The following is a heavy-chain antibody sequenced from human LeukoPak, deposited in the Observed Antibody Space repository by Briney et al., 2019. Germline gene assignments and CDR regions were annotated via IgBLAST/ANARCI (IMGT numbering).Heavy chain of an antibody. CDR2: IYPGDSDT. CDR3: ARSLYYDYVWGSYRYIGAFDI. V-gene: IGHV5-51*01. CDR1: GYSFTSYW. Sequence: GESLKISCKGSGYSFTSYWIGWVRQMPGKGLEWMGIIYPGDSDTRYSPSFKGQVTISADKSISTAYLQWSSLKPSDTAMYYCARSLYYDYVWGSYRYIGAFDIWGQGTMVTVSS. D-gene: IGHD3-16*02. J-gene: IGHJ3*02.